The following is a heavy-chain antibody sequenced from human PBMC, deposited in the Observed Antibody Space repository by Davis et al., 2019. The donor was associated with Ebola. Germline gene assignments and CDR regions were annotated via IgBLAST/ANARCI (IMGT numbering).Heavy chain of an antibody. V-gene: IGHV3-74*01. CDR1: GFTFNTYW. J-gene: IGHJ6*02. CDR3: ARDRSSYGYYYYGMDV. Sequence: GESLKISCAASGFTFNTYWMHWVRQAPGKGLVWVSRINSDGSRTHYADSVKGRFTISRDNAKNTLYLQMNSLRAEDTAVYYCARDRSSYGYYYYGMDVWGQGTTVTVSS. CDR2: INSDGSRT. D-gene: IGHD1-26*01.